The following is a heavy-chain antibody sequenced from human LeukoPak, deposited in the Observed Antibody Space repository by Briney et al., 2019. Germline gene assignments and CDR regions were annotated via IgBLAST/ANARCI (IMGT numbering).Heavy chain of an antibody. Sequence: GGSLRLSCAASGFTFSNYWMHWVRQAPGKGLVWVSRISIDGSSTDYADSVKGRFTISRDNAKNTLYLQMNSLRAEDTAVYYCARASSRDGYNSWGQGTLVTVSS. V-gene: IGHV3-74*01. D-gene: IGHD5-12*01. CDR2: ISIDGSST. J-gene: IGHJ5*02. CDR3: ARASSRDGYNS. CDR1: GFTFSNYW.